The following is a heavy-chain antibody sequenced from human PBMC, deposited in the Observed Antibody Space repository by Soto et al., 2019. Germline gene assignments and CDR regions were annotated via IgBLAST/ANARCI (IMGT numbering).Heavy chain of an antibody. CDR2: IYPGDSDT. V-gene: IGHV5-51*03. D-gene: IGHD5-12*01. J-gene: IGHJ4*02. Sequence: EVQLVQSGAEVKKPGESLKISCKGSGYSFTSHWIGWVRQMPGKGLEWMGNIYPGDSDTRFSPSFQGQVTISADKSISTAYLQWSSLKASDTAMYYCAKRHNTGYDYLFGYFHYWGQGTLVTVSS. CDR3: AKRHNTGYDYLFGYFHY. CDR1: GYSFTSHW.